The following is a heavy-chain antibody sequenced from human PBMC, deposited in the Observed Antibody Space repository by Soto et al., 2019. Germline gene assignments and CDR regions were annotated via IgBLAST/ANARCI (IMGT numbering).Heavy chain of an antibody. CDR3: ALIVCFCADPDPYDI. J-gene: IGHJ3*02. CDR1: GLSCSSYA. CDR2: ISGSGGST. D-gene: IGHD2-15*01. Sequence: SLRLSCAASGLSCSSYAMSWVRHAPGKGLEWVSAISGSGGSTYYADSVKGRFTISRDNSKNTLYLQMNSLRAEDTAVYYCALIVCFCADPDPYDIWGQGTL. V-gene: IGHV3-23*01.